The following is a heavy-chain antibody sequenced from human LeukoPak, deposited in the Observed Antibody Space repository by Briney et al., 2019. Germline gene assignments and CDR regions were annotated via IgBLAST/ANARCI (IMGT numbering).Heavy chain of an antibody. J-gene: IGHJ6*03. Sequence: SETLSLTCTVSGGSINIYYWSWIRQPAGKGLEWIGRIYTSGSTNYNPSLKSRVTMSVDTSKNQFSLKLSSVTAADTAVYYCARERGIVATTYYYYYYYMDVWGKGTTVTISS. D-gene: IGHD5-12*01. V-gene: IGHV4-4*07. CDR1: GGSINIYY. CDR2: IYTSGST. CDR3: ARERGIVATTYYYYYYYMDV.